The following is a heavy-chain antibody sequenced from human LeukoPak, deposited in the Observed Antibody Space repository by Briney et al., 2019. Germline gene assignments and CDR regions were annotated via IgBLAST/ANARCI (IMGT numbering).Heavy chain of an antibody. D-gene: IGHD6-19*01. CDR1: GYTFIGYY. V-gene: IGHV1-2*02. CDR3: ARDMDRGQWLVRPYY. CDR2: INPESGDT. J-gene: IGHJ4*02. Sequence: ASVKVSCKASGYTFIGYYVHWVRQAPGQGLEWMGWINPESGDTKYAQNSQGRVTMTSDMSFSTAYVELRRLRSDDTAVYYCARDMDRGQWLVRPYYWGQGTLVTVSS.